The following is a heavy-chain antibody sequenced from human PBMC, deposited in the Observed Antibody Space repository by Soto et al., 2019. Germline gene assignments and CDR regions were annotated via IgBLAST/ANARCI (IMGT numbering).Heavy chain of an antibody. CDR1: GGSISSYY. V-gene: IGHV4-59*12. Sequence: SETLSLTCTVSGGSISSYYWNWIRHLPGKGLEWIGYIYDTESAYYNPSLKSRVSISMDTSENHFAMRLTSVTAADSAVYYCARASSSSSAADYWGQGLQVTVSS. CDR3: ARASSSSSAADY. J-gene: IGHJ4*02. D-gene: IGHD6-6*01. CDR2: IYDTESA.